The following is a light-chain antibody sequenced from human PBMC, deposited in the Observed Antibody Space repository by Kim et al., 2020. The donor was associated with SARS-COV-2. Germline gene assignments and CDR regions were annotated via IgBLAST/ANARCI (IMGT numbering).Light chain of an antibody. CDR1: SWHSSYA. Sequence: ASVKLTCTLSSWHSSYAIAWHQQQPEKGPRYLMKLNSDGSHSKGDGIPDRFSGSSSGAERYLTISSLQSEDEADYYCQTWGTGIRVFGTGTKVTVL. CDR2: LNSDGSH. CDR3: QTWGTGIRV. J-gene: IGLJ1*01. V-gene: IGLV4-69*01.